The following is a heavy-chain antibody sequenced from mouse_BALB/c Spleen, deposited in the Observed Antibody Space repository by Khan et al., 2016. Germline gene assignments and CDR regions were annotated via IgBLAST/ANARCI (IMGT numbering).Heavy chain of an antibody. CDR3: WRQRLLTPYWYFDV. CDR2: IRSKSNNYAT. V-gene: IGHV10-1*02. Sequence: EVQLVESGGGLVQPKGSLKLSCAASGFTFNTYAMNWVRQAPGKGLEWVARIRSKSNNYATYYADSVKNRFTISRDDSQSMLYLQMNNLKTEDTAMYYCWRQRLLTPYWYFDVWGAGTTVTVSS. D-gene: IGHD2-3*01. J-gene: IGHJ1*01. CDR1: GFTFNTYA.